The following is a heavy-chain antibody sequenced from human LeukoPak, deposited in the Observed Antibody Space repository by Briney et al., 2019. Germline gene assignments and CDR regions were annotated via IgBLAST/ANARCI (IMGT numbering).Heavy chain of an antibody. Sequence: SETLSLTCTVSGGSISSGGYYWSWIRQPPGKGLEWIGYIYHSGSTYYNPSLKSRVTISVDRSKNQFSLKLSSVTAADTAVYYCARSGDGPGDHALGQLDYWGQGTLVTVSS. CDR3: ARSGDGPGDHALGQLDY. D-gene: IGHD7-27*01. J-gene: IGHJ4*02. CDR1: GGSISSGGYY. V-gene: IGHV4-30-2*01. CDR2: IYHSGST.